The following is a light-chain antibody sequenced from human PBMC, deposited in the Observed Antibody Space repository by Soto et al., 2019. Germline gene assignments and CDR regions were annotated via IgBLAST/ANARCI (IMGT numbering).Light chain of an antibody. CDR2: EVT. CDR1: SSDVGNGYDS. CDR3: SSYTVRGEPYV. V-gene: IGLV2-14*01. J-gene: IGLJ1*01. Sequence: QSALTQPASVSGSPGQSITISCSGSSSDVGNGYDSVSWYQQHPGKAPKLIIYEVTNRPSGVSSSFSGSKSGNTASLTISGLQAEDEGDYYCSSYTVRGEPYVFGTGSKVTVL.